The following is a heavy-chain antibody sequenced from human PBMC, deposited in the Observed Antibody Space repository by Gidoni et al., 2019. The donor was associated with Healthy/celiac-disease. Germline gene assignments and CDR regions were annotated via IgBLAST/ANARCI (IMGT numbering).Heavy chain of an antibody. CDR1: GFTFSSYA. D-gene: IGHD2-2*01. J-gene: IGHJ3*02. V-gene: IGHV3-23*01. CDR3: AKVPGDIVVVPAAVDAFDI. Sequence: EVQLLESGGGLVQPGGSLRLSCAASGFTFSSYAMSWVRQAPGKGLEWVSAISGSGGSTYYADSVKGRFTISRDNSKNTLYLQMNSLRAEDTAVYYCAKVPGDIVVVPAAVDAFDIWGQGTMVTVSS. CDR2: ISGSGGST.